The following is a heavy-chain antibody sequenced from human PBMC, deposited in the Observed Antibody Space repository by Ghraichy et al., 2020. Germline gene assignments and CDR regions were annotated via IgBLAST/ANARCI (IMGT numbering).Heavy chain of an antibody. V-gene: IGHV3-30*04. CDR3: ARSGYPYFDWLLSSLDY. Sequence: GSLRLSCAASGFTFSSYAMHWVRQAPGKGLEWVAVISYDGSNKYYADSVKGRFTISRDNSKNTLYLQMNSLRAEDTAVYYCARSGYPYFDWLLSSLDYWGQGTLVTVSS. CDR2: ISYDGSNK. D-gene: IGHD3-9*01. CDR1: GFTFSSYA. J-gene: IGHJ4*02.